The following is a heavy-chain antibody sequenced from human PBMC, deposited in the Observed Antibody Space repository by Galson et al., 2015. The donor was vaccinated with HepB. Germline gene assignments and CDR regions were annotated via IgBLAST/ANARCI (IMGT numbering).Heavy chain of an antibody. CDR2: INPSGGST. J-gene: IGHJ4*02. V-gene: IGHV1-46*01. D-gene: IGHD1-1*01. Sequence: SVKVSCKASGYTFTSYYMHWVRQAPGQGLEWMGIINPSGGSTSYAQEFQGRVTMTRDTSTSTVYMELSSLRSEDTAVYYCVLGLTTPLVDYWGQGTLVTVSS. CDR1: GYTFTSYY. CDR3: VLGLTTPLVDY.